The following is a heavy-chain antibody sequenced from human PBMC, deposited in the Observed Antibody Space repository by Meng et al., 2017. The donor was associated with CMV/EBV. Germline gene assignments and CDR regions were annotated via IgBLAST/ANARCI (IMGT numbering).Heavy chain of an antibody. Sequence: GESLKISCAASGFTFSGSAMHWVRPASGKGLEWVGRIRSKAPSYAPAYAASVKGRFTISRDDSKTPAYLQMNSLKTEDTAVYYCTRHQFAYCGGDCSGDDAFDIWGQGTMVTVSS. D-gene: IGHD2-21*01. V-gene: IGHV3-73*01. CDR2: IRSKAPSYAP. CDR1: GFTFSGSA. J-gene: IGHJ3*02. CDR3: TRHQFAYCGGDCSGDDAFDI.